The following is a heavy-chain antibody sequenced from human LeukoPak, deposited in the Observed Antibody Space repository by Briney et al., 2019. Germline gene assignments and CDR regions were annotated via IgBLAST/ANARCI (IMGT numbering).Heavy chain of an antibody. CDR3: AKSLHSSGFYYVDY. D-gene: IGHD3-22*01. CDR2: ISDDGTNK. J-gene: IGHJ4*02. CDR1: GFTFSSYA. V-gene: IGHV3-30*18. Sequence: PGGSLRLSCSASGFTFSSYAMYWVRQAPGKGLEWVAVISDDGTNKYYADSVKGRFTISRDNSKNTLYLQMNSLRADDTAVFYCAKSLHSSGFYYVDYWGQGTLVTVSS.